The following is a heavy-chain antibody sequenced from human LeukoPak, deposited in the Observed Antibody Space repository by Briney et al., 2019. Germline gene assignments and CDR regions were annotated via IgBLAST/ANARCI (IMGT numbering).Heavy chain of an antibody. Sequence: AXGFTFDDCAMXWVRQAPGKGLEXVSLISGDGGGTYYADSVKGRFTISRDNSKNSLYLQMNSLRTEDTALYYCAKARVGSKWDSVDYWGQGILVTVSS. J-gene: IGHJ4*02. CDR1: GFTFDDCA. CDR3: AKARVGSKWDSVDY. D-gene: IGHD1-26*01. CDR2: ISGDGGGT. V-gene: IGHV3-43*02.